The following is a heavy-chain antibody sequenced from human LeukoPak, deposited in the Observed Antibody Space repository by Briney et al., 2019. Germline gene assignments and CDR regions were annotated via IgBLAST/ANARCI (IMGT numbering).Heavy chain of an antibody. CDR3: ARDYYDSSGYPLDY. V-gene: IGHV4-4*07. CDR1: GGSISSYY. D-gene: IGHD3-22*01. CDR2: IYTRGST. J-gene: IGHJ4*02. Sequence: SETLSLTCTVSGGSISSYYWSWIRQPAGKGLEWIGRIYTRGSTNYNPSLKSRVTMSVDTSKNQFSLKLSSVTAADTAVYYCARDYYDSSGYPLDYWGQGTLVTVSS.